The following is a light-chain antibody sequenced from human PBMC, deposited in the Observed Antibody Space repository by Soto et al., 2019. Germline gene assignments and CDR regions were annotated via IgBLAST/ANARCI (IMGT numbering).Light chain of an antibody. CDR3: PQHFDYPRT. CDR2: GAS. Sequence: AIQMTQSPSSLSASIGDRVTITCRASQGIRNDLGWYQQKPGKAPKLLIYGASRLDSGVPLRFSGSGSGTDFTLTISNLQPEDFATYYCPQHFDYPRTFGQGTKVDIK. CDR1: QGIRND. J-gene: IGKJ1*01. V-gene: IGKV1-6*01.